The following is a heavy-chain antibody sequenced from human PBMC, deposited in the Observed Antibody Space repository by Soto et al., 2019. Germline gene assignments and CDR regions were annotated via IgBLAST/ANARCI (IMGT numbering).Heavy chain of an antibody. CDR2: ISSSSSYI. CDR3: ARMDPGSYAFDI. D-gene: IGHD6-13*01. Sequence: GGSLRLSCAASGFTFSGYSMNWVRQAPGKGLEWVSSISSSSSYIYYADSVKGRFTISSDNAKNSLYLQMNSLRAEDTAVYYCARMDPGSYAFDIWGQGTMVTVSS. J-gene: IGHJ3*02. CDR1: GFTFSGYS. V-gene: IGHV3-21*01.